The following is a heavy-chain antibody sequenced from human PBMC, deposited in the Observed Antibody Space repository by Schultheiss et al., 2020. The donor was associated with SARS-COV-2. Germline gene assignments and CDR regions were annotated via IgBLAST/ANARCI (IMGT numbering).Heavy chain of an antibody. CDR2: ISISGSTT. CDR1: GFTFSSYS. V-gene: IGHV3-48*01. J-gene: IGHJ4*02. D-gene: IGHD2-21*02. Sequence: GGSLRLSCAASGFTFSSYSMNWVRQAPGKGLEWISYISISGSTTNYPDSVKGRFTISRDNSKNTLYLQMNSLRAEDTAVYYCATLGGGLTAANYYSDHWGQGTLVTVSS. CDR3: ATLGGGLTAANYYSDH.